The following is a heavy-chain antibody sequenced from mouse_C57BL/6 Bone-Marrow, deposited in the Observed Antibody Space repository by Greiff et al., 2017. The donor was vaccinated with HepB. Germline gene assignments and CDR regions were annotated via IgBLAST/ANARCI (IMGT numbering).Heavy chain of an antibody. J-gene: IGHJ2*01. Sequence: VQLQESGGGLVQPGESLKLSCESNEYEFPSHDMSWVRKTPEKRLELVAAINSDGGSTYYPDTMERRFIISRDNTKKTLYLQMSSLRSEDTALYYCAREEYYYGSSYDYWGQGTTLTVSS. CDR1: EYEFPSHD. CDR3: AREEYYYGSSYDY. V-gene: IGHV5-2*01. CDR2: INSDGGST. D-gene: IGHD1-1*01.